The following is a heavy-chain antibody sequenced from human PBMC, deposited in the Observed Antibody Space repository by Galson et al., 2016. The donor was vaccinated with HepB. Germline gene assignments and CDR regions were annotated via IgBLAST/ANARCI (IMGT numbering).Heavy chain of an antibody. J-gene: IGHJ4*02. Sequence: SLRLSCAASGFTFNTYAMRWVRQAPGKGLEWVSTLSASGGATYYSDSVKGRFTISRDNSKNTPYLQMTSLRDEDTAVYYCAKGRTGTTGPVEYWGQGTLVTVSS. CDR1: GFTFNTYA. CDR2: LSASGGAT. D-gene: IGHD1-1*01. V-gene: IGHV3-23*01. CDR3: AKGRTGTTGPVEY.